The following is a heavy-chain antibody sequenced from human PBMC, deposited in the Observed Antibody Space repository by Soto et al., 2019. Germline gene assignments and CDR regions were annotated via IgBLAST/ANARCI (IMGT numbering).Heavy chain of an antibody. V-gene: IGHV4-30-2*01. CDR2: MYHSGST. D-gene: IGHD3-10*01. J-gene: IGHJ6*02. CDR3: ARGVTMVRGVIRYYYYGMDV. Sequence: PSETLSLTCAVSGGSISSGGYSWSWIRQPPGKGLEWIGYMYHSGSTYYNPSLKSRVTISIDRSKNQFSLKLSSVTAADTAVYYCARGVTMVRGVIRYYYYGMDVWGQGTTVTVSS. CDR1: GGSISSGGYS.